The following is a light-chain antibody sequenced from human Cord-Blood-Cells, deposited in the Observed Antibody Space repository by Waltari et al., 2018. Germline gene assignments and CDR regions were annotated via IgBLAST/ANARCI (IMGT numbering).Light chain of an antibody. Sequence: QSALTQPASVSGSPGQSITISCPGTSSDVGGYNLVSWYQQHPGKAPKLMIYEGNKRPSGVSNRFSGSKSGNTASLTISGLQAEDEADYYCCSYAGSSTYVFGTGTKVTVL. CDR2: EGN. CDR3: CSYAGSSTYV. J-gene: IGLJ1*01. CDR1: SSDVGGYNL. V-gene: IGLV2-23*01.